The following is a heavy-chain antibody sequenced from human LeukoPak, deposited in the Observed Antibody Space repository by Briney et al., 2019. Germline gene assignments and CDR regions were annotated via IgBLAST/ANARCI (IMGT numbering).Heavy chain of an antibody. CDR2: TYYRSKWYN. J-gene: IGHJ6*02. D-gene: IGHD3-10*01. CDR1: GDSVSSNSAA. Sequence: SQTLSLTCAISGDSVSSNSAAWNWIRQSPSRGLEWLGRTYYRSKWYNDYAVSVKSRITISPDTSKNQFSLQLNSVTPEDTAVYYCAREAMVRGVVPQSASYYYYGMDVWGQGTTVTVSS. V-gene: IGHV6-1*01. CDR3: AREAMVRGVVPQSASYYYYGMDV.